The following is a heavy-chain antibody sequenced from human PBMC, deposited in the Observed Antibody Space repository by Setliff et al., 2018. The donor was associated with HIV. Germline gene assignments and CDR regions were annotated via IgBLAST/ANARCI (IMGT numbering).Heavy chain of an antibody. CDR3: AREPEYYDILTGSYFYYSYMDV. J-gene: IGHJ6*03. CDR2: IYTSGST. Sequence: SETLSLTCTVTGGALRSGSYFWSWIRQPAGKGMEWIGHIYTSGSTNYNPSLKSRVTISVDTSKNQFSLKLSSVTAADTAVYYCAREPEYYDILTGSYFYYSYMDVWGKGTTVTVSS. CDR1: GGALRSGSYF. V-gene: IGHV4-61*09. D-gene: IGHD3-9*01.